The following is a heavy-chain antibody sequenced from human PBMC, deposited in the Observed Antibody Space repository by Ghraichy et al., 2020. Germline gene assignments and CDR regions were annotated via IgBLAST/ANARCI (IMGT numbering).Heavy chain of an antibody. CDR1: GFTFNNAW. Sequence: GGSLRLSCAASGFTFNNAWMTWVRQVPGKGLEWVGRIRSTTDGGRIDYAAPVKGRFIISRDDSKHTLYLQMNSLKTEDTAVYYCTTDYHTSGYYALDAFDIWGQGTLVTGSS. D-gene: IGHD3-22*01. J-gene: IGHJ3*02. CDR2: IRSTTDGGRI. CDR3: TTDYHTSGYYALDAFDI. V-gene: IGHV3-15*01.